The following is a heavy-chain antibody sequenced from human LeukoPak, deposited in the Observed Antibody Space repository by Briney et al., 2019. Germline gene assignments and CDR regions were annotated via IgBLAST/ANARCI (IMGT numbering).Heavy chain of an antibody. D-gene: IGHD3-10*01. V-gene: IGHV3-9*01. CDR2: INWNSGTI. CDR3: AAVVRGGGLYYLDY. J-gene: IGHJ4*02. Sequence: GGSLRLSCAASGFTFDDYDMHWVRQVPGKGLEWVSGINWNSGTIGYVDSVKGRFTISRDNAKNSLYLQMNSLRAEDTALYYCAAVVRGGGLYYLDYWGQGTLVTVSS. CDR1: GFTFDDYD.